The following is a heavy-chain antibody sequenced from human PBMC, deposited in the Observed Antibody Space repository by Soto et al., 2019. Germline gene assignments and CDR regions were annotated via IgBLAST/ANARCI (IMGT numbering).Heavy chain of an antibody. Sequence: QVQLVQSGAEVRKPGASVKVACKASGYTFTDYFMHWVRQAPGQGLEWMGWINPKTGVTNYAQKFQGRVTMTRDTAIGTAYMDLSRPRSDDTSVYYWARELRSGYDTHFDYGGQGTLVTVSS. D-gene: IGHD5-12*01. V-gene: IGHV1-2*02. CDR2: INPKTGVT. CDR3: ARELRSGYDTHFDY. CDR1: GYTFTDYF. J-gene: IGHJ4*02.